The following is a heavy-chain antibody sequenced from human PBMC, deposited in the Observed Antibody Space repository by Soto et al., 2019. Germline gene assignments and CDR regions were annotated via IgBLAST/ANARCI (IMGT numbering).Heavy chain of an antibody. Sequence: GASVKVSCKVSGGAFSSYAISWVRQAPGQGLEWMGGIIPIFGTANYAQKFQGRVTITADESTSTAYMELSSLRSEDTAVYYCARVLVVVPAAPLYYGMDVWGQGTTVTVSS. V-gene: IGHV1-69*13. CDR2: IIPIFGTA. CDR3: ARVLVVVPAAPLYYGMDV. D-gene: IGHD2-2*01. CDR1: GGAFSSYA. J-gene: IGHJ6*02.